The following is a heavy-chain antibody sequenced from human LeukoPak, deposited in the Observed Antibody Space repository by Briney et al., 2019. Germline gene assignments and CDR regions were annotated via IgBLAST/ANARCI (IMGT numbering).Heavy chain of an antibody. D-gene: IGHD5-12*01. CDR1: GYTFTSYG. CDR2: ISAYNGNT. V-gene: IGHV1-18*01. J-gene: IGHJ4*02. CDR3: ARVVPHKGYSGYDYSY. Sequence: GASVKVSCKASGYTFTSYGISWVRQAPGQGLEWMGWISAYNGNTNYAQKLQGRVTMTTDTSTSTAFMELRSLRSDDTAVYYCARVVPHKGYSGYDYSYWGQGTLVTVPS.